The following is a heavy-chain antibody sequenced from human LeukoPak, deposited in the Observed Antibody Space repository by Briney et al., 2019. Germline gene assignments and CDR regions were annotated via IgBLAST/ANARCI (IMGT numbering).Heavy chain of an antibody. Sequence: HPGGSLRLSCAASGFTFSSYGMHWVRQAPGKGLEWVAVISYDGSNKYYADSVKGRFTISRDNSKNTLYLQMNSLRAEDTDVYYCARDLAYCGGECHSGDAFDIWGQGTMVTVSS. D-gene: IGHD2-21*01. J-gene: IGHJ3*02. CDR3: ARDLAYCGGECHSGDAFDI. CDR1: GFTFSSYG. CDR2: ISYDGSNK. V-gene: IGHV3-30*03.